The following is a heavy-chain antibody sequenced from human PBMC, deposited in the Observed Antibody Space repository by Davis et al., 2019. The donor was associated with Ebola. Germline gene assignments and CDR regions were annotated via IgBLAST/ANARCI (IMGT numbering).Heavy chain of an antibody. CDR2: IYYGGST. CDR3: AGLELWFGELPEYYFDY. J-gene: IGHJ4*02. D-gene: IGHD3-10*01. V-gene: IGHV4-59*08. CDR1: GGSIRSYF. Sequence: MPSETLSLTCTVSGGSIRSYFWSWIRQPPGKELEWIGYIYYGGSTTYNPSLKSRVTISVDTSKNQFSLKLSSVTAADTAVYYCAGLELWFGELPEYYFDYWGQGTLVTVSS.